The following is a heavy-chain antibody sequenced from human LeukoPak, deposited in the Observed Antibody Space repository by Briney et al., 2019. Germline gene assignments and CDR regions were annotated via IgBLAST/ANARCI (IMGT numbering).Heavy chain of an antibody. D-gene: IGHD3-10*01. CDR3: ARSIPGMVRGVEYYYYYMDV. CDR1: GGSFSGYY. Sequence: SETLSLTCAVYGGSFSGYYWSWIRQPPGKGLEWIGEINHSGSTNYNPSLKSRVTISVDTSKNQFSLKLSSVTAADTAVYYCARSIPGMVRGVEYYYYYMDVWGKGTTVTISS. J-gene: IGHJ6*03. V-gene: IGHV4-34*01. CDR2: INHSGST.